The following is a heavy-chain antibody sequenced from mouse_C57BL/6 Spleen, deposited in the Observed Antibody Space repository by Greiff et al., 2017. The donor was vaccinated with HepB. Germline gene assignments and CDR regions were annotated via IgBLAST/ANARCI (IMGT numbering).Heavy chain of an antibody. CDR2: IDPANGNT. CDR3: ARIYYYGSHYFDG. CDR1: GFTIKNTY. D-gene: IGHD1-1*01. V-gene: IGHV14-3*01. Sequence: VQLQQSVAELVRPGASVKLSCTASGFTIKNTYMHWVKQRPEQGLEWIGRIDPANGNTKYAPKFQGKATITADTSSNTAYLQLSSLTSEDTAIYYCARIYYYGSHYFDGWGTGTTVTAAS. J-gene: IGHJ1*03.